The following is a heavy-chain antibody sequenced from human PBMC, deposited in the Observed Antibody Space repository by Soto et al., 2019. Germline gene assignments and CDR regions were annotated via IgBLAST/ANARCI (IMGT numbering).Heavy chain of an antibody. CDR3: ALLSLADSSGYERAGRGPPNDY. J-gene: IGHJ4*02. D-gene: IGHD3-22*01. CDR1: GYSITSYC. CDR2: IYPGDSDT. Sequence: PGESQKISCKGSGYSITSYCIRLVRPMPQKGLGWMGIIYPGDSDTRYSPSFQGQVTISAEKSISTAYLQWSSLKASDTAMYYCALLSLADSSGYERAGRGPPNDYWGQGTLVTVSS. V-gene: IGHV5-51*03.